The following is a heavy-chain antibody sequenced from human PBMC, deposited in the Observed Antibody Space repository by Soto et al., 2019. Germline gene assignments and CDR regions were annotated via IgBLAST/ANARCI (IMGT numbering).Heavy chain of an antibody. CDR1: GGSFSGYY. V-gene: IGHV4-34*01. Sequence: SETLSLTCAVYGGSFSGYYWSWIRQPPGKGLEWIGEINHSGSTNYNPSLKSRVTISVDTSKNQFSLKLSSVTAADTAVYYCARGSYRVTIFGVVTRYYYYYYGMDVWGQGTTVTVSS. D-gene: IGHD3-3*01. CDR2: INHSGST. J-gene: IGHJ6*02. CDR3: ARGSYRVTIFGVVTRYYYYYYGMDV.